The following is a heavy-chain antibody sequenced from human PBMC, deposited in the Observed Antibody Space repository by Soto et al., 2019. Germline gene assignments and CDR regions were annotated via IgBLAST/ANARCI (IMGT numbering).Heavy chain of an antibody. Sequence: GGSLRLSCAASGFTVSSNYMSWVRQAPGKGLEWVSVIYSGGSTYYADSVKGRFTISRDNSKNTLYLQMNSLRAEDTAVYYCARTRRKEGLVDYWGQGTLVTVSS. CDR3: ARTRRKEGLVDY. CDR1: GFTVSSNY. V-gene: IGHV3-66*01. CDR2: IYSGGST. J-gene: IGHJ4*02.